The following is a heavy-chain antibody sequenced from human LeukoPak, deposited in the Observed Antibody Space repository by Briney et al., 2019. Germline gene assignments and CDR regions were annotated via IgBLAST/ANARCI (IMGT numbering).Heavy chain of an antibody. CDR1: GYSVITYW. V-gene: IGHV5-51*01. CDR2: IYPGDSDT. CDR3: ARQKMVGATNSPLDY. D-gene: IGHD1-26*01. J-gene: IGHJ4*02. Sequence: GGSLKISCKGSGYSVITYWIAWVRQMPGKGLESMGIIYPGDSDTRYSPSFQGQVTISADKSIDTAYLQWSSLKASDTAMYYCARQKMVGATNSPLDYWGQGTLVTVSS.